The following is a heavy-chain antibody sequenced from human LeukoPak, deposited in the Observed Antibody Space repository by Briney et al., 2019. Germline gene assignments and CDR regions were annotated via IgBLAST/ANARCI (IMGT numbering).Heavy chain of an antibody. CDR2: INHSGST. Sequence: SETLSLTCAVYGGSFSGYYWSWIRQPPGKGLEWIGEINHSGSTNYNPSLKSRVTISVDTSKNQFSLKLSSATAADTAVYYCARGRDWAYDYWGQGTLVTVSS. V-gene: IGHV4-34*01. CDR1: GGSFSGYY. J-gene: IGHJ4*02. CDR3: ARGRDWAYDY. D-gene: IGHD3/OR15-3a*01.